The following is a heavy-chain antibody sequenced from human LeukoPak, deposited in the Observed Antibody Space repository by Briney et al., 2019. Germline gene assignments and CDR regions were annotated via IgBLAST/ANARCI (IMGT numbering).Heavy chain of an antibody. D-gene: IGHD6-19*01. CDR1: GGSFSGYY. J-gene: IGHJ4*02. V-gene: IGHV4-34*01. CDR2: INHSGST. CDR3: ARAGRYSSGWYPLDY. Sequence: SETLSLTCAVYGGSFSGYYWSWIRQPPGKGLEWIGEINHSGSTNYNPSLKSRVTISVDTSKNQFSLKLSSVTAADTAVYYCARAGRYSSGWYPLDYWGQGTLVTVSS.